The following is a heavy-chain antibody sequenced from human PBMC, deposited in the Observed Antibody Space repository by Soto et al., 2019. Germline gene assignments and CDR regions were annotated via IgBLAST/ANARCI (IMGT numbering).Heavy chain of an antibody. CDR3: TTGRRSSGGHAYY. CDR1: GFSFSDAW. D-gene: IGHD3-22*01. Sequence: EVQLVESGGGLVKPAGSLRLSCAASGFSFSDAWMNWVRQAPGKGPEWVGRIKSKSDGGAVHYAAPVEGRFTISRDDSENMMYLQMNSLKTDDTAVYYCTTGRRSSGGHAYYWGQGTLVTVSS. V-gene: IGHV3-15*07. CDR2: IKSKSDGGAV. J-gene: IGHJ4*02.